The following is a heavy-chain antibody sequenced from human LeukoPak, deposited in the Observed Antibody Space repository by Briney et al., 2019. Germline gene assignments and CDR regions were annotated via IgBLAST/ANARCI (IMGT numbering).Heavy chain of an antibody. Sequence: GGPLRLSCAASGFTFSSYSMNWVRQAPGKGLEWVSSISSSSSYIYYADSVKGRFTISRDNAKNSLYLQMNSLRAEDTAVYYCARYYSSSSGFDYYGMDVWGQGTTVTVSS. V-gene: IGHV3-21*01. D-gene: IGHD6-6*01. CDR3: ARYYSSSSGFDYYGMDV. CDR1: GFTFSSYS. J-gene: IGHJ6*02. CDR2: ISSSSSYI.